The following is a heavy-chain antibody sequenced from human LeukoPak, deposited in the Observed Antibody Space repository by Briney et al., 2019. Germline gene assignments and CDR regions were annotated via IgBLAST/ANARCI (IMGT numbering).Heavy chain of an antibody. Sequence: ASVKVSCKASGYTFTSYGISWVRQAPGQGLEWMGWISAYNGNTNYAQKLQGRVTMTTDTSTSTAYTELRSLRSDDTAVYYCAIDLVGAPTDYWGQGTLVTVSS. D-gene: IGHD1-26*01. CDR1: GYTFTSYG. V-gene: IGHV1-18*01. CDR3: AIDLVGAPTDY. J-gene: IGHJ4*02. CDR2: ISAYNGNT.